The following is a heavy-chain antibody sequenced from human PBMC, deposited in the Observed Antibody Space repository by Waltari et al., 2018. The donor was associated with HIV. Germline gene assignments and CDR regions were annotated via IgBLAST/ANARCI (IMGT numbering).Heavy chain of an antibody. J-gene: IGHJ4*02. V-gene: IGHV3-30*01. CDR1: GFTFSSYA. D-gene: IGHD4-17*01. Sequence: QVQLVESGGGVVQPGRSLRLSCAGSGFTFSSYAMHWVRQAPGKGLEWVAVISYDGSNKYYADSVKGRFTISRDNSKNTLYLQMNSLRAEDTAVYYCARVSDYAFDYWGQGTLVTVSS. CDR2: ISYDGSNK. CDR3: ARVSDYAFDY.